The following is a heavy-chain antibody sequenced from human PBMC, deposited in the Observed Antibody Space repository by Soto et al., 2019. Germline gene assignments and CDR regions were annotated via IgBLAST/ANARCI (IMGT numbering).Heavy chain of an antibody. CDR3: ATLGDYYYGSGSYYSPPVDY. Sequence: ASVKVSCKASGYTFTSYDINWVRQATGQGLEWMGWMNPNSGNTGYAQKFQGRVTMTRNTSISTAYMELSSLRSEDTAVYYCATLGDYYYGSGSYYSPPVDYWGQGTLVTVSS. CDR2: MNPNSGNT. J-gene: IGHJ4*02. D-gene: IGHD3-10*01. V-gene: IGHV1-8*01. CDR1: GYTFTSYD.